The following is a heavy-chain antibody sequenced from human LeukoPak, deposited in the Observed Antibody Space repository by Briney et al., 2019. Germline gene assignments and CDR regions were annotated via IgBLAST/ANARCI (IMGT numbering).Heavy chain of an antibody. Sequence: GGSLRLSCAASGFTFSSYAMSWVRQAPGKGLEWVSAISGSGGSTYYADSVKGRFTISRDNSKNTLYLQMNSLRAEDTAVYYCAETAREYSSSYNRFDPWGQGTLVTVSS. CDR1: GFTFSSYA. D-gene: IGHD6-6*01. V-gene: IGHV3-23*01. CDR2: ISGSGGST. CDR3: AETAREYSSSYNRFDP. J-gene: IGHJ5*02.